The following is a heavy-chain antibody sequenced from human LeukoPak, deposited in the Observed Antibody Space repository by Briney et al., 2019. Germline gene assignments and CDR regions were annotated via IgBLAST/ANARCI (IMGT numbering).Heavy chain of an antibody. J-gene: IGHJ4*02. CDR2: INIDGSVT. Sequence: GGSLRLSCAASGFSLSGYWMHWVRQAPGKGLEWVSRINIDGSVTTYADSVKGRFTISRDTSKNTLYLQMSSLRAEDTALYYCARDRYGDYSADSWGQGTLVTVSS. D-gene: IGHD4-17*01. CDR3: ARDRYGDYSADS. V-gene: IGHV3-74*01. CDR1: GFSLSGYW.